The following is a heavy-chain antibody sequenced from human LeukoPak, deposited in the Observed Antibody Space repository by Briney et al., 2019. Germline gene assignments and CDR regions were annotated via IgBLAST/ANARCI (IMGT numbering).Heavy chain of an antibody. J-gene: IGHJ4*02. CDR2: IYASGNT. Sequence: QPSETLSLTCTVSGGSISSYYWSWVRQPAGKGLEWIWRIYASGNTNYNPSLKGRVTMTVDTSKNQFSLNLSSVTAADTAVYYCARGRGSSWHYFDSWGQGTLVTVSS. D-gene: IGHD6-13*01. CDR3: ARGRGSSWHYFDS. CDR1: GGSISSYY. V-gene: IGHV4-4*07.